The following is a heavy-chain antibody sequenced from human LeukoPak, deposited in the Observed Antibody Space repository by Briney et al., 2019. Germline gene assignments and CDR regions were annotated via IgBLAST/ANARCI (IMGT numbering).Heavy chain of an antibody. Sequence: GGSLRLSCAASGFTFSSYWMSWVRQAPGKGLEWAANIKQDGSEKYYVDSVKGRFTISRDNAKNSLYLQMNGLRAEDTAVYYCARAWDYYYYMDVWGKGTTVTVSS. CDR2: IKQDGSEK. CDR1: GFTFSSYW. J-gene: IGHJ6*03. CDR3: ARAWDYYYYMDV. V-gene: IGHV3-7*01.